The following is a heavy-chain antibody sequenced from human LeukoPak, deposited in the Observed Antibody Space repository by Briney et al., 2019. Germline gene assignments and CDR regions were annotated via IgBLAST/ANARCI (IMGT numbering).Heavy chain of an antibody. J-gene: IGHJ6*03. CDR2: IHTSGST. Sequence: SETLSLTCTVSGGSISSGSYCWSWIRQPAGKGLEWIGHIHTSGSTNYNPSLKSRVTISVDTSKNQFSLKLSSVTAADTAVYYCARGRYSSSWYLYYYYYYMDVWGKGTTVTVSS. CDR3: ARGRYSSSWYLYYYYYYMDV. CDR1: GGSISSGSYC. D-gene: IGHD6-13*01. V-gene: IGHV4-61*09.